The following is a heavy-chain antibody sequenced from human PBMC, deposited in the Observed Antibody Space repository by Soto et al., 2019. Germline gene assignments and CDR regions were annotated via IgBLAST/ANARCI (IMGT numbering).Heavy chain of an antibody. Sequence: GGSLRLSCAAAGFTFRSYAMNWVRQAPGKGLEWVSRITGSGVTTYYANSVKGRFTISRDNSNNTLSLQMNTLRAEDTAVYYCAKDLLHTYSYDSSGFFDYWGQGTLVTVSS. CDR1: GFTFRSYA. V-gene: IGHV3-23*01. D-gene: IGHD3-22*01. J-gene: IGHJ4*02. CDR2: ITGSGVTT. CDR3: AKDLLHTYSYDSSGFFDY.